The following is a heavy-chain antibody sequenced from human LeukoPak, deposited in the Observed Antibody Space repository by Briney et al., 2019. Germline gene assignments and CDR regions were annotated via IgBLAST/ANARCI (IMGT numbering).Heavy chain of an antibody. V-gene: IGHV3-21*06. D-gene: IGHD3-10*01. CDR2: IRGDENEI. CDR1: GFTFSSYA. Sequence: GGSLRLSCAASGFTFSSYAMSWVRQAPGKGLVWVARIRGDENEIDYADSVKGRFTISRDNAKNTLYLQMHSLRVEDTAVYFCARGHVPGSTRHWDFWGQGTLVTVSS. J-gene: IGHJ4*02. CDR3: ARGHVPGSTRHWDF.